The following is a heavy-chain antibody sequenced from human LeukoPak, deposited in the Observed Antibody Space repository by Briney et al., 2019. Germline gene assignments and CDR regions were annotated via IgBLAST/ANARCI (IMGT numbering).Heavy chain of an antibody. CDR1: GFTFSSYA. J-gene: IGHJ4*02. CDR3: AKARLVTTHFDY. Sequence: GGSLRLSCAASGFTFSSYAMNWVRQAPGKGLEWVSTISGSGGSTYYADSVKGRFAISRDNSKNTLYLQMNSLRAEDTAVYYCAKARLVTTHFDYWGQGTLVTVSS. D-gene: IGHD4-17*01. CDR2: ISGSGGST. V-gene: IGHV3-23*01.